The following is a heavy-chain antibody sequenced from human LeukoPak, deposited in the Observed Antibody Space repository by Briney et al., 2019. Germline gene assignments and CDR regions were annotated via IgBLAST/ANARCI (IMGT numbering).Heavy chain of an antibody. Sequence: GGSLRLSSAASGFTFSTYSMNWVRQAPGKGLEWVSSITASSSYTYYADSVKGRFTISRDNTKNSLYLQMNSLRAEDTGIYYCAREDYYESGTDDYWGQGTLVTVFS. V-gene: IGHV3-21*01. CDR2: ITASSSYT. CDR3: AREDYYESGTDDY. D-gene: IGHD3-10*01. CDR1: GFTFSTYS. J-gene: IGHJ4*02.